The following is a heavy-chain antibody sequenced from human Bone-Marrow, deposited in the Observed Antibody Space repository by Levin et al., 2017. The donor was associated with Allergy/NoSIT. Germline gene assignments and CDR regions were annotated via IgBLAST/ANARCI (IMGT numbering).Heavy chain of an antibody. Sequence: SQTLSLTCAISGASISSGGYSWSWIRQHPGKDLEWIGYISYRGSTYYNPSLKSRVTLSIDTSKTQFSLKLNSLTAADTAVYFCAREDGYVFDYWGQGTLVTVSS. J-gene: IGHJ4*02. CDR2: ISYRGST. CDR3: AREDGYVFDY. CDR1: GASISSGGYS. V-gene: IGHV4-31*02. D-gene: IGHD5-24*01.